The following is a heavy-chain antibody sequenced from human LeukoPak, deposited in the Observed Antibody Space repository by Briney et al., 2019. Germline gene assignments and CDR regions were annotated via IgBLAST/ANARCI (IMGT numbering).Heavy chain of an antibody. CDR2: ISSNSLHI. CDR3: VGPDSQFDC. V-gene: IGHV3-21*01. Sequence: PGGSLRLSCAASGFTFSDQSMNWVRQAPGRGLEWVSSISSNSLHIFYADSVKGRFTISRDNAKNSLYLQMNNLRAEDTAVYYCVGPDSQFDCWGQGTLVTVSS. J-gene: IGHJ4*02. CDR1: GFTFSDQS. D-gene: IGHD3-10*01.